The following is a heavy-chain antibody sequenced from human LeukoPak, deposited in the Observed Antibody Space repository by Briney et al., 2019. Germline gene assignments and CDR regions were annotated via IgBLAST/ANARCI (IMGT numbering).Heavy chain of an antibody. CDR2: IYYSGST. J-gene: IGHJ4*02. Sequence: SETLSLTCTVSGGSISSGGYYWSWIRQHPGKGLEWIGYIYYSGSTYYNPSLKSRVTISVDTSKNQFSLKLSSVTAADTVVYYCARAVVVPAVLFDYWGQGTLVTVSS. CDR3: ARAVVVPAVLFDY. V-gene: IGHV4-31*03. D-gene: IGHD2-2*01. CDR1: GGSISSGGYY.